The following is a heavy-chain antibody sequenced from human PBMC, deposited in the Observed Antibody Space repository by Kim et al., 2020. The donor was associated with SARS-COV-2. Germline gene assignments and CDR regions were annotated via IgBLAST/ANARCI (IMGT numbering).Heavy chain of an antibody. CDR3: ARGRRVAVAGLIDY. Sequence: SETLSLTCAVYGGSFSGYYWSWIRQPPGKGLEWIGEINHSGSTNYNPSLKSRVTISVDTSKNQFSLKLSSVTAADTAVYYCARGRRVAVAGLIDYWGQGTLVTVSS. CDR1: GGSFSGYY. J-gene: IGHJ4*02. V-gene: IGHV4-34*01. D-gene: IGHD6-19*01. CDR2: INHSGST.